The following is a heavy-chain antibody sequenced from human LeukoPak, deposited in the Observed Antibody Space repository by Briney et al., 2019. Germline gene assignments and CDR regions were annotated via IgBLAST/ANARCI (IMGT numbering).Heavy chain of an antibody. Sequence: GGALRLSCAASGFTFSSYWMSWVRQAPGKGVEGVANINQEGSEKYYVDSVKGRLTISRDNSTNSLYLQMNSLRAEDTAVYYCARAINRAVYFDYWGQGTLVTVSS. J-gene: IGHJ4*02. D-gene: IGHD6-19*01. CDR3: ARAINRAVYFDY. CDR1: GFTFSSYW. V-gene: IGHV3-7*03. CDR2: INQEGSEK.